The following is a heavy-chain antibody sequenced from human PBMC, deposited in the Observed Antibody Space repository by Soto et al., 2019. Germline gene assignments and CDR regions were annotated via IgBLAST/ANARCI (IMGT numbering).Heavy chain of an antibody. CDR2: IYYSGST. D-gene: IGHD6-13*01. J-gene: IGHJ4*02. CDR1: GGSISSYS. Sequence: SETLSLTCTVSGGSISSYSWSWIRQPPGMRLEWIGYIYYSGSTNYNPSLKSRVTISVDTSKNQFSLKLSSVTAADTAVYYCARGRLAAAFDYWGQGTPVTVSS. CDR3: ARGRLAAAFDY. V-gene: IGHV4-59*01.